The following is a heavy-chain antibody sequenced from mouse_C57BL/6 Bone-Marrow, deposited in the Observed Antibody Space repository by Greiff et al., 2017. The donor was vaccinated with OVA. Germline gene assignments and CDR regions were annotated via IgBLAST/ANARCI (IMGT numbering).Heavy chain of an antibody. CDR3: ASPYYYYFDY. CDR1: GYTFTSYG. V-gene: IGHV1-81*01. Sequence: QVQLKQSGAELARPGASVKLSCKASGYTFTSYGISWVKQRTGQGLEWIGEIYPRSGNTYYNEKFKGKATLTADKSSSTAYMELRSLTSEDSAVYFCASPYYYYFDYWGQGTTLTVSS. CDR2: IYPRSGNT. J-gene: IGHJ2*01. D-gene: IGHD1-1*01.